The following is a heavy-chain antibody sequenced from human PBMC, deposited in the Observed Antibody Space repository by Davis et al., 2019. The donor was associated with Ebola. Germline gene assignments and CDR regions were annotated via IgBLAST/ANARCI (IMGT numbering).Heavy chain of an antibody. CDR2: IYYSGST. D-gene: IGHD3-22*01. Sequence: GSLRLSCTVSGGSISSSSYYWGWIRQPPGKGLEWIGSIYYSGSTYYNPSLKSRVTISVDTAVYYCARVAGQPNYDTSGYYLTYNWFDPWGQGTLVTVSS. CDR3: YNWFDP. V-gene: IGHV4-39*01. CDR1: GGSISSSSYY. J-gene: IGHJ5*02.